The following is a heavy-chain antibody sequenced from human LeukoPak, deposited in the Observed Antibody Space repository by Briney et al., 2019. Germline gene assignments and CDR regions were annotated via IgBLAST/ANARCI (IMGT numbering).Heavy chain of an antibody. D-gene: IGHD6-13*01. CDR3: ASLGSSCWYLDY. J-gene: IGHJ4*02. CDR2: INAGNGNT. V-gene: IGHV1-3*01. CDR1: GYTFTSYA. Sequence: EASVKVSCKASGYTFTSYAMHWVRQAPGQRLEWMGWINAGNGNTKYSQKFQGRVTITRDTSASTAYMELSSLRSEDTAVYYCASLGSSCWYLDYWGQGTLVTVSS.